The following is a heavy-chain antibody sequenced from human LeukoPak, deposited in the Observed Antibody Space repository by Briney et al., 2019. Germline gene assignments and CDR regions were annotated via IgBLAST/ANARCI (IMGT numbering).Heavy chain of an antibody. V-gene: IGHV4-59*01. J-gene: IGHJ6*03. CDR1: GGSISSYY. CDR2: IYYSGST. CDR3: ARDRPYYYYMDV. Sequence: PSETLSLTCTVSGGSISSYYWSWTRQPPGKGLEWIGYIYYSGSTNYNPSLKSRVTISVDTSKNQFSLKLSSVTAADTAVYYCARDRPYYYYMDVWGKGTTVTVSS.